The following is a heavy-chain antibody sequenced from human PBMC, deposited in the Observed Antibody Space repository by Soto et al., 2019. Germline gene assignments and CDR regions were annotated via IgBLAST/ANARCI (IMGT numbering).Heavy chain of an antibody. J-gene: IGHJ5*02. D-gene: IGHD6-13*01. CDR1: GFTFSSYS. Sequence: GGSLRLSCAASGFTFSSYSMNWVRQAPGKGLEWVSYISSSSSTIYYADSVKGRFTISRDNAKNSLYLQMNSLRAEDTAVYYCARVYSSRTQNWFDPWGQGTLVTVSS. V-gene: IGHV3-48*01. CDR2: ISSSSSTI. CDR3: ARVYSSRTQNWFDP.